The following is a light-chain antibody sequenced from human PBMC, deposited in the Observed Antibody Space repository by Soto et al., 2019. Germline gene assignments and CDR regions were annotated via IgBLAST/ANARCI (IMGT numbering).Light chain of an antibody. V-gene: IGLV2-14*03. CDR1: RSDVGNYNF. J-gene: IGLJ1*01. CDR3: CSYTSDHPPFYV. Sequence: QSVLTQPASVSGSPGQSITISCTGTRSDVGNYNFVSWYQHHPGKAPKLIIYDVGSRPSGVSNRFSGSKSGNTASLAIYGLQAEDEADYYCCSYTSDHPPFYVFGNGTKVTVL. CDR2: DVG.